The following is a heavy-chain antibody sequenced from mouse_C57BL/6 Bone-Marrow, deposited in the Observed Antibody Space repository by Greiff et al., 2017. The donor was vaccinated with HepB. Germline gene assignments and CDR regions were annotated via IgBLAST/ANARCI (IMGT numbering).Heavy chain of an antibody. D-gene: IGHD1-1*01. J-gene: IGHJ2*01. CDR3: ARGGGSRDY. CDR2: IDPSDSYT. CDR1: GYTFTSYW. V-gene: IGHV1-50*01. Sequence: VQLQQPGAELVKPGASVKLSCKASGYTFTSYWMQWVKQRPGQGLEWIGEIDPSDSYTNYNQKFKGKATLTVDTSSSTAYMQLSSLTSEDSAVYYCARGGGSRDYWGQGTTLTVSS.